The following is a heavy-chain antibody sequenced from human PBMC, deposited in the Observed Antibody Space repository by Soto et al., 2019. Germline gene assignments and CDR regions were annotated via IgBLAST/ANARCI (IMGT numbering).Heavy chain of an antibody. Sequence: QVQLVQSGAEVKKPGSSVKVSCKGSGGTFSSYALSWVRQAPGQGLEWMGGIIPIFGTANYAQKFQGRVTITADESTSTAYMELSSLRSEDTAVYYCASNYDSSGYFLFDYWGQGTLVTVSS. D-gene: IGHD3-22*01. J-gene: IGHJ4*02. CDR3: ASNYDSSGYFLFDY. CDR2: IIPIFGTA. CDR1: GGTFSSYA. V-gene: IGHV1-69*01.